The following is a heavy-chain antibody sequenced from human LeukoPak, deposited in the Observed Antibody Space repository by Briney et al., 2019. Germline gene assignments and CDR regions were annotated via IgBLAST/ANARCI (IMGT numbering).Heavy chain of an antibody. D-gene: IGHD3/OR15-3a*01. CDR3: ARWGASGLALIYYYGMDV. CDR1: GYTFTRYY. Sequence: GASVTVSCKASGYTFTRYYMHWVRQAPGQGLEWMGIINPSGGGTSYAQKFQGRVTMTRDTSTRIVYMELSSLRSEDTAVYYCARWGASGLALIYYYGMDVWGQGTTVTVSS. J-gene: IGHJ6*02. V-gene: IGHV1-46*01. CDR2: INPSGGGT.